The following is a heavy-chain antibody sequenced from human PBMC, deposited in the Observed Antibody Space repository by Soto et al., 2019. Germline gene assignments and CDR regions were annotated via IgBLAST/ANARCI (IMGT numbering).Heavy chain of an antibody. V-gene: IGHV1-18*01. CDR2: ISLYSDGT. J-gene: IGHJ5*02. D-gene: IGHD2-2*01. CDR3: ARVVPGAEAWFGP. Sequence: ASVKVSCKPSGYTFSNYGITWVRQAPGQPLEWLGWISLYSDGTNYAQKFQGRVSMTTDTSTTTAYMELRSLRSDDTAVYFCARVVPGAEAWFGPWGQGTLVTVSS. CDR1: GYTFSNYG.